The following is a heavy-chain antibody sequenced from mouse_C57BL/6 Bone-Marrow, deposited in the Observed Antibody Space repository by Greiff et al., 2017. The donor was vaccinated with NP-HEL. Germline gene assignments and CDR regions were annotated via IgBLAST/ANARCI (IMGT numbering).Heavy chain of an antibody. J-gene: IGHJ4*01. CDR3: ARLRRYYYAMDY. V-gene: IGHV1-64*01. D-gene: IGHD2-12*01. Sequence: QVQLQQPGAELVKPGASVKLSCKASGYTFTSYWMHWVKQRPGQGLEWIGMIHPNSGSTNYNEKFKSKATLTVDKSSSTAYMQLSSLTSEDSAVYYCARLRRYYYAMDYWGQGTSVTVSS. CDR2: IHPNSGST. CDR1: GYTFTSYW.